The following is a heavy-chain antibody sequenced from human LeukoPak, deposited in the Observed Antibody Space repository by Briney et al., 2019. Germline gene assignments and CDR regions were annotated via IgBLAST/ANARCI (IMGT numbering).Heavy chain of an antibody. CDR2: INPNSCGT. Sequence: GASVKVSCKASGYTFTGYYMHWVRQAPGQGLEWMGWINPNSCGTNYAQKFQGRVTMTRDTSISTAYMELSRLRSDDTAVFYCAREEVIAAAGPTLDYWGQGALVTVSS. D-gene: IGHD6-13*01. J-gene: IGHJ4*02. CDR3: AREEVIAAAGPTLDY. V-gene: IGHV1-2*02. CDR1: GYTFTGYY.